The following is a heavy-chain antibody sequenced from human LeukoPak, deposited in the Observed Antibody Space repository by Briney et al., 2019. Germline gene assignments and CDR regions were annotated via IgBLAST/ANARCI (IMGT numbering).Heavy chain of an antibody. CDR3: TRVFLKSYSDAFDI. J-gene: IGHJ3*02. D-gene: IGHD1-26*01. CDR2: IRSKAHNHAT. Sequence: GRSLRLSCAASGFTFSSYAMHWVRQAPGKGLEWVGRIRSKAHNHATVYAASVKGRFTISRDDSKNATYLQMNSLKTEDTAVYYCTRVFLKSYSDAFDIWGQGTMVTVSS. CDR1: GFTFSSYA. V-gene: IGHV3-73*01.